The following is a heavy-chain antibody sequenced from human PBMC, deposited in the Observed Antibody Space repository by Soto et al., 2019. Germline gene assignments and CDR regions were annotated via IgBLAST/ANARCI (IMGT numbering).Heavy chain of an antibody. D-gene: IGHD6-19*01. CDR3: ARRSSGCYFDY. CDR2: ISGSGAST. CDR1: GFTFSSYA. J-gene: IGHJ4*02. Sequence: EVQLLESGGGLVQPGGSLRLSCAASGFTFSSYAMSWVRQAPGKGLVWVSAISGSGASTYYADSVKGRFTISRDNSKNTLYLQMNSLRAEDTAVYYCARRSSGCYFDYWGQGTLVTVSS. V-gene: IGHV3-23*01.